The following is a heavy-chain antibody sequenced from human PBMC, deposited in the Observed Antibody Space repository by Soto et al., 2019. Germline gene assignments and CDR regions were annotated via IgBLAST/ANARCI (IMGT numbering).Heavy chain of an antibody. CDR3: VRKGFTSPWHYFDY. J-gene: IGHJ4*02. CDR2: ISWNSGSI. Sequence: GGSLRLSCAASGFTFDDYAMHWVRQAPGKGLEWVSGISWNSGSIDYADSVKGRFTISRDNAKNSLYLQMSSLRAEDTAFYYCVRKGFTSPWHYFDYWGQGTLVTVSS. V-gene: IGHV3-9*01. D-gene: IGHD2-2*01. CDR1: GFTFDDYA.